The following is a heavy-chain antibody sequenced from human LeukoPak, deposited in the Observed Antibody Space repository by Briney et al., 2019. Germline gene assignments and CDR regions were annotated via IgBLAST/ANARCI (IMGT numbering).Heavy chain of an antibody. CDR3: ASRAVGSRDIAVAGTFDY. CDR1: GFTFSSYG. Sequence: GCSLRLSCAASGFTFSSYGMHWVRQAPGTGLEWLGVIWYDGSNKYYADSVKGRFTISRDNSKNTLYLQMNSLRAEGTAVYFCASRAVGSRDIAVAGTFDYCGQGTLVSASS. D-gene: IGHD6-19*01. J-gene: IGHJ4*02. CDR2: IWYDGSNK. V-gene: IGHV3-33*01.